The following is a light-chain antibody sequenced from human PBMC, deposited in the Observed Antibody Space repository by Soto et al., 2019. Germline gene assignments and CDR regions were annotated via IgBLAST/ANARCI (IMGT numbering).Light chain of an antibody. CDR1: QSLSSSY. J-gene: IGKJ5*01. CDR3: QQYDDSPIT. CDR2: GAS. V-gene: IGKV3-20*01. Sequence: EVVMSQSPSTLSVSPGEGATLSCRASQSLSSSYLAWYQQKPGQAPRLLIYGASSRATGIPDRFSGSGSGTDFTLTITRLEPEDLAVYYCQQYDDSPITFGHGTRLEIK.